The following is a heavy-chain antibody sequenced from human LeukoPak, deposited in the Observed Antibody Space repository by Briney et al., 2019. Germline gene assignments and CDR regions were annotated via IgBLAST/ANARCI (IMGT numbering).Heavy chain of an antibody. Sequence: SETLSLTCTVSGGSISSYYWSWIRQPPGKGLEWIGDIYYSGSTNYNPSLKSRVTISVDTSKNQFSLKLSSVTAADTAVYYCARVLSSGWSDPLFDYWGQGTLVTVSS. D-gene: IGHD6-19*01. CDR3: ARVLSSGWSDPLFDY. CDR1: GGSISSYY. J-gene: IGHJ4*02. V-gene: IGHV4-59*01. CDR2: IYYSGST.